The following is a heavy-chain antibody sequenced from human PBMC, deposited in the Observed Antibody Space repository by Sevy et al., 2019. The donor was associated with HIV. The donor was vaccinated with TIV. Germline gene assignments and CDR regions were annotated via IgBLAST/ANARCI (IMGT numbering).Heavy chain of an antibody. J-gene: IGHJ4*02. Sequence: GGSLRLSCAASGFTFSSYSMNWVRQAPGKGLEWVSSISSSSSYIYYADSVKGRFTISRDNIKNSLYLQMNSLRAEDTAVYYCARGRASLAAAGVLWGQGTLVTVSS. CDR3: ARGRASLAAAGVL. CDR1: GFTFSSYS. CDR2: ISSSSSYI. D-gene: IGHD6-13*01. V-gene: IGHV3-21*01.